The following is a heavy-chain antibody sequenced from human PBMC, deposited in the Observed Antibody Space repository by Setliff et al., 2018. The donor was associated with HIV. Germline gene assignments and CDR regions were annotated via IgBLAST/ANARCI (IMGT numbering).Heavy chain of an antibody. CDR1: GGSMSTYY. V-gene: IGHV4-4*07. J-gene: IGHJ5*02. D-gene: IGHD2-8*01. CDR2: IYTSGSS. Sequence: SETLSLTCSVSGGSMSTYYWSWIRQPAGKGLEWIGRIYTSGSSNYKPSLKSRVTMSVDTSKIQFSLKIDSVTAADTAVYFCAGDNGANGGPGWLGPWGQGILVTVSS. CDR3: AGDNGANGGPGWLGP.